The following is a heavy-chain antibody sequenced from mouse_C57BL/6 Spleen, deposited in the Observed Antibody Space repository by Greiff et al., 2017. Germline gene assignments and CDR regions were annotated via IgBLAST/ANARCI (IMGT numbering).Heavy chain of an antibody. V-gene: IGHV1-47*01. CDR3: ARNGCNPYYAMDY. CDR2: FHPYNGAT. Sequence: QVQLQQSGAELVKPGASVKMSCKASGYTFTTYPIEWMQQNHGKSLEWIGNFHPYNGATKYNEKFKGKATLTVDKSSSTVYLECSRLTYDDAACCYSARNGCNPYYAMDYWGQGTSVTVSS. J-gene: IGHJ4*01. CDR1: GYTFTTYP. D-gene: IGHD2-1*01.